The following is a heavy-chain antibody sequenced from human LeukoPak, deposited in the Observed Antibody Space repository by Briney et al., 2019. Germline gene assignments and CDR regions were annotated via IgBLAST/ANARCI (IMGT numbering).Heavy chain of an antibody. Sequence: GGSLRLSCAASGFTVSSNYMSWVRQAPGKGLEWVSVIYSGGSTYYADSVKGRFTISRDNSKNTLYLQMNSLRAEDTAVYYCARASNQWFGEPIAFDYWGQGTLVTVSS. CDR3: ARASNQWFGEPIAFDY. D-gene: IGHD3-10*01. V-gene: IGHV3-53*01. CDR2: IYSGGST. CDR1: GFTVSSNY. J-gene: IGHJ4*02.